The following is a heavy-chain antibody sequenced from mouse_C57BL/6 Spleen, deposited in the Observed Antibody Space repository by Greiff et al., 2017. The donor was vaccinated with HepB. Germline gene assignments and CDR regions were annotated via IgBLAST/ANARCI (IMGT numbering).Heavy chain of an antibody. CDR1: GFSLTSYG. V-gene: IGHV2-2*01. Sequence: VQLQQSGPGLVQPSQSLSITCTVSGFSLTSYGVHWVRQSPGKGLEWLGVIWSGGSTDYNAAFISRLSISKDNSKSQVFFKMNSLQADDTAIYYCARTGYYGSSYNYFDYWGQGTTLTVSS. J-gene: IGHJ2*01. D-gene: IGHD1-1*01. CDR2: IWSGGST. CDR3: ARTGYYGSSYNYFDY.